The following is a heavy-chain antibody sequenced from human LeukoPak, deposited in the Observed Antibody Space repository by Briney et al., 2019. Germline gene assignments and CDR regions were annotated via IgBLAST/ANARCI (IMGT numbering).Heavy chain of an antibody. CDR1: GGSISSYY. CDR2: IYYSGST. J-gene: IGHJ4*02. D-gene: IGHD3-10*01. Sequence: KPSETLSLTCTVSGGSISSYYWSWIRQPPGKGLEWIGYIYYSGSTNYNPSLKSRVTISVDTSKNQFSLKLSSVTAADTAVYYCARDLTPTYYYGSGSYYDWGQGTLVTVSS. V-gene: IGHV4-59*12. CDR3: ARDLTPTYYYGSGSYYD.